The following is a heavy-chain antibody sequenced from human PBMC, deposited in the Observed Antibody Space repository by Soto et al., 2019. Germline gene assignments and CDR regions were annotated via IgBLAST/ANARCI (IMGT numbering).Heavy chain of an antibody. CDR1: GFTFSSYA. J-gene: IGHJ4*02. CDR3: VKMDYDFWSGYYKC. D-gene: IGHD3-3*01. Sequence: GGSLRLSCSASGFTFSSYAMHWVRQAPGKGLEYVSAISSNWGSTYYADSVKGRFTISRDNSKNTLYLQMSSLRAEDTAVYYCVKMDYDFWSGYYKCWGQGTLVTVSS. V-gene: IGHV3-64D*08. CDR2: ISSNWGST.